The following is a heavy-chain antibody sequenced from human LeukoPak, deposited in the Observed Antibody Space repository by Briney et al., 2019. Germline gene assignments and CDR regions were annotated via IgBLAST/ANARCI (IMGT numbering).Heavy chain of an antibody. CDR1: GGSISSYY. V-gene: IGHV4-59*01. D-gene: IGHD4-23*01. CDR2: IYYSGST. J-gene: IGHJ3*02. Sequence: ASETLSLTCTVSGGSISSYYWSWIRQPPGKGLEWIGYIYYSGSTNYNPSLKSRVTISADTSKNQFSLKLSSVTAADTAVYYCARRYLITEGVVTHYDAFDIWGQGTMVTVSS. CDR3: ARRYLITEGVVTHYDAFDI.